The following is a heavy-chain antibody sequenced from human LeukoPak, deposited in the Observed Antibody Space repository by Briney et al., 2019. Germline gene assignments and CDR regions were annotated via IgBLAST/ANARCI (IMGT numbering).Heavy chain of an antibody. V-gene: IGHV3-23*01. D-gene: IGHD3-22*01. CDR3: ANPPPDDSSGYY. J-gene: IGHJ4*02. CDR2: ISGSGGST. Sequence: GSLRLSCAASGFPFSSYAMSWVRQAPGKGLEWVSAISGSGGSTYYADSVKGRFTISRDNSKNTLYLQMNSLRAEDTAVYYCANPPPDDSSGYYLGQGTLVTVSS. CDR1: GFPFSSYA.